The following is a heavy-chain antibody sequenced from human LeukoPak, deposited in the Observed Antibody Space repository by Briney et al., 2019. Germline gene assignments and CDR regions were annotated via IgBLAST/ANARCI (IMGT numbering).Heavy chain of an antibody. CDR3: VNNRGSYYPGMGAFDI. D-gene: IGHD1-26*01. J-gene: IGHJ3*02. CDR1: GFTFSTYT. Sequence: GGSLRLSCAASGFTFSTYTMAWVRQAPGGGLEWVSGIGGDGGGGTYYADSVRGRFAISRDNSKSMMYLQMNSLRVEDTAVYYCVNNRGSYYPGMGAFDIWGQGTMVTVSS. V-gene: IGHV3-23*01. CDR2: IGGDGGGGT.